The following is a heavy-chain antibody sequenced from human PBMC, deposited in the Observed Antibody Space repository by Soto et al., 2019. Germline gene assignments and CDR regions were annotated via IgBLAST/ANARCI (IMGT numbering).Heavy chain of an antibody. CDR3: ARSFGPRGSANDGTYQSWTIDH. V-gene: IGHV4-39*01. Sequence: SETLSLTCSLSGDSISTGPYNWGWIRQTPWKDLEWIGSMFYSGNTYYNPSFWCRVTISADPPKNQFYLRLTSVSAADTPLDFCARSFGPRGSANDGTYQSWTIDHWGEGILVT. CDR1: GDSISTGPYN. J-gene: IGHJ4*02. D-gene: IGHD2-2*01. CDR2: MFYSGNT.